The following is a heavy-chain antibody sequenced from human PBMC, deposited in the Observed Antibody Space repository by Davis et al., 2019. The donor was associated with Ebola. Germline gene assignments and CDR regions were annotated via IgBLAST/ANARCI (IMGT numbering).Heavy chain of an antibody. D-gene: IGHD2-8*02. CDR1: GFTFNDYY. V-gene: IGHV3-11*01. CDR3: ARGFCSGGVCPFDH. J-gene: IGHJ4*02. CDR2: ISQSGNSI. Sequence: GGSLRLSRVASGFTFNDYYMSWIRQAPGKGLEWVSYISQSGNSIYSADSLKGRLTVSRDNAKNSLYLEINSLRADDTAVYYCARGFCSGGVCPFDHWGQGTLVTVSS.